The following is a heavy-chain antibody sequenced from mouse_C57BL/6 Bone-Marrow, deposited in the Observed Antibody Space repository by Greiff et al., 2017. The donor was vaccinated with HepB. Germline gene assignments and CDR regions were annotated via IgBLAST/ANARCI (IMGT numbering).Heavy chain of an antibody. J-gene: IGHJ2*01. CDR3: ARDRGWLPYYFDY. D-gene: IGHD2-3*01. CDR2: ISYDGSN. Sequence: ESGPGLVKPSQSLSLTCSVTGYSITSGYYWNWIRQFPGNTLEWMGYISYDGSNNYNPSLKNRISITRDTSKNQFFLKLNSVTTEDTATYDCARDRGWLPYYFDYWGQGTTLTVSS. CDR1: GYSITSGYY. V-gene: IGHV3-6*01.